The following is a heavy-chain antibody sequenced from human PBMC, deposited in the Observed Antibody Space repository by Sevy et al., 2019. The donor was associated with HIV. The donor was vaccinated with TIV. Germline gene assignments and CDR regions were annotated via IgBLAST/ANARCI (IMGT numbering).Heavy chain of an antibody. J-gene: IGHJ6*02. CDR2: VSYGGDKK. Sequence: GGSLRLSCAASGFTFSTYGMHWVRQAPGKGLEWVAVVSYGGDKKNYADSVRGRFTISRDNSRDTLYLQMDSLTTEDMAVYYCARDEYSDYDTYYYGMDVWGQGTTVTVSS. D-gene: IGHD4-17*01. CDR3: ARDEYSDYDTYYYGMDV. CDR1: GFTFSTYG. V-gene: IGHV3-30-3*01.